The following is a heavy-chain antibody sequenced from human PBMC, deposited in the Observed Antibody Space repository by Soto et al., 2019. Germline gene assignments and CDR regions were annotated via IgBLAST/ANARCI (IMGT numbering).Heavy chain of an antibody. V-gene: IGHV1-69*13. Sequence: SVKVSYKASGGTFSSYAISWVRQAPGQGLEWMGGIIPIFGTANYAQKFQGRVTITADESTSTAYMELSSLRSEDTAVYYCARDLTTVVTEGYDAFDIWGQGTMVTVSS. CDR3: ARDLTTVVTEGYDAFDI. CDR2: IIPIFGTA. CDR1: GGTFSSYA. J-gene: IGHJ3*02. D-gene: IGHD4-17*01.